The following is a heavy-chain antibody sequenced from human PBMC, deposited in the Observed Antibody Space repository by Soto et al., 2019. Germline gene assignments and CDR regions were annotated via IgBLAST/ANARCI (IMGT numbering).Heavy chain of an antibody. Sequence: PGGSLRLSCTASGFTFGDYAMSWVRQAPGKGLEWGGFIRSKAYGGTTEYAASLKGRLTISRDDSKSIAYLQMNSLKTEDTAVYYSARVGQWLVPYYYYYGLDVWGHGTTVTVSS. V-gene: IGHV3-49*04. CDR1: GFTFGDYA. D-gene: IGHD6-19*01. CDR3: ARVGQWLVPYYYYYGLDV. CDR2: IRSKAYGGTT. J-gene: IGHJ6*02.